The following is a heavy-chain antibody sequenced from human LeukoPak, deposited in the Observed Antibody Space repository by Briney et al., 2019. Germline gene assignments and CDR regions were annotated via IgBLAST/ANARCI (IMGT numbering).Heavy chain of an antibody. D-gene: IGHD3-9*01. J-gene: IGHJ6*03. CDR1: GFTFSSYS. CDR3: ARDHDWDYMDV. CDR2: ISSSSSYI. V-gene: IGHV3-21*01. Sequence: GGSLRLSCAAYGFTFSSYSMNWVRQAPGKGLEWVSSISSSSSYIYYADSVKGRFTISRDNAKNSLYLQMNSLRAEDTAVYYCARDHDWDYMDVWGKGTTVTVSS.